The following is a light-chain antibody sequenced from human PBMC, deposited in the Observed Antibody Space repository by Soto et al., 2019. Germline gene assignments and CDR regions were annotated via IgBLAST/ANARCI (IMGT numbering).Light chain of an antibody. CDR2: EVN. CDR3: CSYAGGSTYVL. V-gene: IGLV2-23*02. Sequence: QSALTQPASVSGSPGQSITISYTGTNSDVGSYDLVSWYQQHPGKAPKLMIFEVNKRPSGVSNRFSGSKSGNTASLTISGLQAEYESDYYCCSYAGGSTYVLFGGGTKLTVL. J-gene: IGLJ3*02. CDR1: NSDVGSYDL.